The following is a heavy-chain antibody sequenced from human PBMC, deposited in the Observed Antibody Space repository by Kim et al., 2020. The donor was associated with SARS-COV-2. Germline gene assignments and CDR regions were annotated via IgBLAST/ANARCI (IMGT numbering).Heavy chain of an antibody. J-gene: IGHJ4*02. D-gene: IGHD6-25*01. Sequence: GYADSVRCRLPISRDNAKNSLYLQMNSLRPEDTALYFCAKQSSGWQYFDSWGQGTLVTVSS. V-gene: IGHV3-9*01. CDR3: AKQSSGWQYFDS.